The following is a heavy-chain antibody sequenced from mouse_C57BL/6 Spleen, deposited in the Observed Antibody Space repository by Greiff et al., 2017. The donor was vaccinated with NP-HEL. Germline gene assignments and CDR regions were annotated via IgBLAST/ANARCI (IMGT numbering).Heavy chain of an antibody. Sequence: QVTLKVSGPGILQPSQTLSLTCSFSGFSLSTFGMGVGWIRQPSGKGLEWLAHIWWDDDQYYNPALKSRLPISKDTSKNQVFLKIANVDTADTATYYCARVITTVVNYAMDYWGQGTSVTVSS. CDR1: GFSLSTFGMG. CDR3: ARVITTVVNYAMDY. CDR2: IWWDDDQ. D-gene: IGHD1-1*01. V-gene: IGHV8-8*01. J-gene: IGHJ4*01.